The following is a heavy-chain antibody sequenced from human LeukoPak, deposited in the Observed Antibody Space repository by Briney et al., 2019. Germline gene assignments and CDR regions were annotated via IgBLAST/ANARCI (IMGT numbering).Heavy chain of an antibody. CDR2: IIPIFGTA. CDR1: GGTFSSYA. D-gene: IGHD3-22*01. V-gene: IGHV1-69*01. CDR3: ARGIAGGYYQGEYFQH. Sequence: RSSVKVSCKASGGTFSSYAISWVRQAPGQGLEWMGGIIPIFGTANYAQKFQGRVTITADESTSTAYMELSSLRSEDTAVYYCARGIAGGYYQGEYFQHWGQGTLVTVSS. J-gene: IGHJ1*01.